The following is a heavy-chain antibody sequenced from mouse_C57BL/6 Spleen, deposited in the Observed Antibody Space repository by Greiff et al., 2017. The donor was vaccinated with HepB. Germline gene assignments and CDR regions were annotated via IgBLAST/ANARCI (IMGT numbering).Heavy chain of an antibody. CDR2: FYPGSGSI. D-gene: IGHD1-1*01. CDR3: ARHEGRCYYYGKDAMDY. V-gene: IGHV1-62-2*01. Sequence: QVQLQQSGAELVKPGASVKLSCKASGYTFTEYTIHWVKQRSGQGLEWIGWFYPGSGSIKYNEKFKDKATLTADKSSSTVYMELSRLTSEDSAVYFCARHEGRCYYYGKDAMDYWGQGTSVTVSS. CDR1: GYTFTEYT. J-gene: IGHJ4*01.